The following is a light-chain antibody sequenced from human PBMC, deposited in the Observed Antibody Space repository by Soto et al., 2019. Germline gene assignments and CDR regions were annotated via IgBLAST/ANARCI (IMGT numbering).Light chain of an antibody. V-gene: IGKV1-8*01. CDR1: QGISSY. CDR2: TAS. Sequence: AIRMTQSPSSFSAATGDRVTITCRASQGISSYLAWYQQKPGKAPKLLIYTASSLQSGVPSRFSGSGSGTDFTLTISSLQPEDFATYYCQQSYSTAWTFGQGTKVDIK. CDR3: QQSYSTAWT. J-gene: IGKJ1*01.